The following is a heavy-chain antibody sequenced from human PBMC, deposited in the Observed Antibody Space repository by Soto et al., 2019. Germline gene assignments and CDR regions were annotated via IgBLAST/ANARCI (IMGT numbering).Heavy chain of an antibody. J-gene: IGHJ4*02. Sequence: VASVKVSCKASGDTFSSYAISWVRQAPGQGLEWMGGIIPISGTANYAQKFQGRVTITADTSTSTAYLELSSLRSEDTAVYYCASLLIAAAGKRGDYWGQGTLVTVSS. CDR1: GDTFSSYA. V-gene: IGHV1-69*06. CDR3: ASLLIAAAGKRGDY. D-gene: IGHD6-13*01. CDR2: IIPISGTA.